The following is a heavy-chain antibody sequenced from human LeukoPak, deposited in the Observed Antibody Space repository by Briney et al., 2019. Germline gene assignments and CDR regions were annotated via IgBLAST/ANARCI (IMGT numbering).Heavy chain of an antibody. CDR3: ARECGAHYYDSSGYCNDH. CDR1: GYTFTSYG. CDR2: ISPYNGNT. Sequence: ASVKVSCKASGYTFTSYGITWVRQAPGQGLEWMGWISPYNGNTNYAQKLQGRFTMTTDTSTSTAYMELRSLRSDDTAVYYCARECGAHYYDSSGYCNDHWGQGTLVTVSS. V-gene: IGHV1-18*01. J-gene: IGHJ4*02. D-gene: IGHD3-22*01.